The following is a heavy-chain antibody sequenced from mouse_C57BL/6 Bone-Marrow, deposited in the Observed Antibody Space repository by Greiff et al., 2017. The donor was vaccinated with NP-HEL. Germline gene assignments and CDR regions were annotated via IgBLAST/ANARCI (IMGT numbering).Heavy chain of an antibody. CDR1: GYTFTSYW. Sequence: QVQLKQPGAELVMPGASVKLSCKASGYTFTSYWMHWVKQRPGQGLEWIGEIDPSDSYTNYNQKFKGKSTLTVDKSSSTAYMQLSSLTSEDSAVYYCAREGAYDYDAWGQGTTLTVSS. CDR3: AREGAYDYDA. D-gene: IGHD2-4*01. CDR2: IDPSDSYT. V-gene: IGHV1-69*01. J-gene: IGHJ2*01.